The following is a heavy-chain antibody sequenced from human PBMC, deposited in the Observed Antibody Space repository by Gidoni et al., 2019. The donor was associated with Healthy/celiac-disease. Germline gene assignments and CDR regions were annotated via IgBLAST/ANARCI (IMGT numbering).Heavy chain of an antibody. V-gene: IGHV5-10-1*03. CDR1: GYSFTSYW. CDR2: IDPSDSYT. J-gene: IGHJ3*02. Sequence: EVQLVQSGAEVKKPGESLRISCKGSGYSFTSYWISWVRQMPGKGLEWMGRIDPSDSYTNYSPSFQGHVTISADKSISTAYLQWSSLKASDTAMYYCAKTKGVVVVPAGKDDAFDIWGQGTMVTVSS. D-gene: IGHD2-2*01. CDR3: AKTKGVVVVPAGKDDAFDI.